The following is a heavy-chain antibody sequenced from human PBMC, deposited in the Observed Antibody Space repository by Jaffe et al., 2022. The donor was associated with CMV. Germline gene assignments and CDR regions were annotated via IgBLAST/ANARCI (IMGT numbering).Heavy chain of an antibody. V-gene: IGHV4-4*02. CDR1: GGSISSSNW. J-gene: IGHJ4*02. Sequence: QVQLQESGPGLVKPSGTLSLTCAVSGGSISSSNWWSWVRQPPGKGLEWIGEIYHSGSTNYNPSLKSRVTISVDKSKNQFSLKLSSVTAADTAVYYCARASEMATIPGLTEGFDYFDYWGQGTLVTVSS. CDR2: IYHSGST. D-gene: IGHD5-12*01. CDR3: ARASEMATIPGLTEGFDYFDY.